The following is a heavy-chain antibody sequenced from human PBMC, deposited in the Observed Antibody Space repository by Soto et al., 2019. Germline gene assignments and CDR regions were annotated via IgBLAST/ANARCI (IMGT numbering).Heavy chain of an antibody. Sequence: QVQLVESGGGVVQPGRSLRLSCAASGFTFSSYGMHWVRQAPGKGLEWVAVISYDGSNKYYADSVKGRFTISRDNSKNRLYLQMNSLRAEDTAVYYCANPPYSSGWYLGYWGQGTLVTVSS. CDR3: ANPPYSSGWYLGY. CDR2: ISYDGSNK. CDR1: GFTFSSYG. V-gene: IGHV3-30*18. D-gene: IGHD6-19*01. J-gene: IGHJ4*02.